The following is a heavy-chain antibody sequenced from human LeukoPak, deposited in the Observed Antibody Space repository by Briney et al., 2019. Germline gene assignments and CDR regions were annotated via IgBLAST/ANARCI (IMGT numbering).Heavy chain of an antibody. J-gene: IGHJ6*02. CDR1: GYSFTSYW. CDR2: IYPGDSDT. CDR3: ARHARPGGTYYYGMDV. V-gene: IGHV5-51*01. D-gene: IGHD3-16*01. Sequence: GESLKISCKGSGYSFTSYWIAWVRQMPGKGLEWTGIIYPGDSDTRYSPSFQGQVTFSADKSSSIAYLQWSSLKASDTAIYYCARHARPGGTYYYGMDVWGQGTSVTVSS.